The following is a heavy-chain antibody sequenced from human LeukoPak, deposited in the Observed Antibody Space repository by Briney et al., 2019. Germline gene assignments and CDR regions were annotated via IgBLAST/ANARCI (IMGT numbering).Heavy chain of an antibody. Sequence: GGSLRLSCAASGFTFSSYWMHWVRQAPGKGLEWVSAISGSGGSTYYADSVKGRFTISRDNSKNTLYLQMNSLRAEDTAVYYCAKDSHYGPYYFDYWGQGTLVTVSS. V-gene: IGHV3-23*01. CDR2: ISGSGGST. D-gene: IGHD4-17*01. CDR3: AKDSHYGPYYFDY. CDR1: GFTFSSYW. J-gene: IGHJ4*02.